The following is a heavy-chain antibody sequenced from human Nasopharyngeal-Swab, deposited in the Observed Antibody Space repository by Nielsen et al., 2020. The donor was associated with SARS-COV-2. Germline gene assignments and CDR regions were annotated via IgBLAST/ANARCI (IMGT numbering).Heavy chain of an antibody. CDR1: GYTFTSYG. J-gene: IGHJ6*02. D-gene: IGHD3-10*01. CDR3: ATRIRPYYGSVSYSYHYGMDV. V-gene: IGHV1-18*01. CDR2: ISAYNGNT. Sequence: ASVKVSCKSSGYTFTSYGISWVRQAPGQGLEWMGWISAYNGNTNYAQKPQGRVTMTTDTSTSTAYMELRSLRSDDTAVYYCATRIRPYYGSVSYSYHYGMDVWGQGTTVTVSS.